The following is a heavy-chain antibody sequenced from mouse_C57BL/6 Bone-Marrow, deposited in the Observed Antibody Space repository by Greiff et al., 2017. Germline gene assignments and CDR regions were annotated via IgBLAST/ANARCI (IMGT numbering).Heavy chain of an antibody. D-gene: IGHD1-1*01. CDR2: ISDGGSYT. Sequence: DVMLVESGGGLVKPGGSLKLSCAASGFTFSSYAMSWVRQTPEKRLEWVATISDGGSYTYYPDNVKGRFTISRDNAKNNLYLQMSQLKSEDTAMYYCARELRTYFDYWGQGTTLTVSS. V-gene: IGHV5-4*01. J-gene: IGHJ2*01. CDR1: GFTFSSYA. CDR3: ARELRTYFDY.